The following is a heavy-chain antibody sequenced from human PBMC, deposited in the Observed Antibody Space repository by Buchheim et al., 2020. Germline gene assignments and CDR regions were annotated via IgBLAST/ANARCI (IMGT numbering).Heavy chain of an antibody. CDR2: IYDSAST. CDR3: ARGLRARRDYYYDSSGYYAY. J-gene: IGHJ4*02. CDR1: GDSISSGGHY. D-gene: IGHD3-22*01. V-gene: IGHV4-31*03. Sequence: QVQLQESGPGLVTPSQTLSLTCTVSGDSISSGGHYWSWIRQRPGEGLEWIGYIYDSASTYYNPSLQSRVTMSLDTSNNQFSLKLTSVTVADTAVYYCARGLRARRDYYYDSSGYYAYWGQGTL.